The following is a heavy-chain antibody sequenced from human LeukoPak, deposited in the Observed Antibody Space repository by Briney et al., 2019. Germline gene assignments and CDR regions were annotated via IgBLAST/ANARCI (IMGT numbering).Heavy chain of an antibody. CDR1: EYTFTGYY. D-gene: IGHD3-10*01. V-gene: IGHV1-2*06. Sequence: ASVKVSCKASEYTFTGYYIHWVRQAPGQGLEWMGRLNPNIGGTNYAQNFQGRVTMTRDTSISTVCMELSSLRSDDTALYYCARVPRSGSYIYFDYWGQGTLVTVSS. CDR3: ARVPRSGSYIYFDY. CDR2: LNPNIGGT. J-gene: IGHJ4*02.